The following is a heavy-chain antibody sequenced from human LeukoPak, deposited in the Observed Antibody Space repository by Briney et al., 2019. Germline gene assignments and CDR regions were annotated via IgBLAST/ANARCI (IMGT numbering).Heavy chain of an antibody. CDR3: AREKIVVVPDAINWFDP. J-gene: IGHJ5*02. CDR2: INHSGST. Sequence: SETLSLTCAVYGGSFSGYSWSWIRQPPGKGLEWIGEINHSGSTNSNPSLKSRVTISVDTSKNQFSLKLSSVTAADTAVYYCAREKIVVVPDAINWFDPWGQGTLVTVSS. D-gene: IGHD2-2*02. V-gene: IGHV4-34*01. CDR1: GGSFSGYS.